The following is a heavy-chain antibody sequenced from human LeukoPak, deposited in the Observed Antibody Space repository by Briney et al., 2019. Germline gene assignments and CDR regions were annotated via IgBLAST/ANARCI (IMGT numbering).Heavy chain of an antibody. CDR2: ISNTGTTI. V-gene: IGHV3-48*03. J-gene: IGHJ4*02. Sequence: GGSLRLSCAASGFTFSRFWMNWVRQAPGKGLEWVSYISNTGTTIYYADSVKGRFTISRDSAKNSLYLQMNSLRAEDTAAYYCARGGAADYWGQGTLVTVSS. CDR1: GFTFSRFW. D-gene: IGHD1-26*01. CDR3: ARGGAADY.